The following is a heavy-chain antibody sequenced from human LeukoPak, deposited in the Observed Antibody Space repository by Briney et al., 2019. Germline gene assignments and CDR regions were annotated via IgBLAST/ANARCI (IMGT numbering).Heavy chain of an antibody. D-gene: IGHD3-22*01. CDR2: TYDAGIT. CDR3: ASTYSHDSSDYYSGFSV. V-gene: IGHV4-4*02. Sequence: PSETLSLTRAVLGGTIGGSNWWSWLRQPPGKGLEWIGETYDAGITNYNPSLKTRVIISADRSKNQLSLILTSVTAADTAVYYSASTYSHDSSDYYSGFSVWGQGTTVIVSS. J-gene: IGHJ6*02. CDR1: GGTIGGSNW.